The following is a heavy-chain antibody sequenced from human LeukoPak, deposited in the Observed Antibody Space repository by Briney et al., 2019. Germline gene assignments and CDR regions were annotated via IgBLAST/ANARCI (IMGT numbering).Heavy chain of an antibody. Sequence: SETLSLTCTVSGGSISSGSSYWSWIRQPAGKRLEWLGRIYSSGSTNYNPSLKSRVTISVDTSKNQFSLKLSSVTAADTAVYYCARLAIGRYDSSGRLFDPWGQGTLVTVSS. CDR1: GGSISSGSSY. CDR2: IYSSGST. D-gene: IGHD3-22*01. CDR3: ARLAIGRYDSSGRLFDP. J-gene: IGHJ5*02. V-gene: IGHV4-61*10.